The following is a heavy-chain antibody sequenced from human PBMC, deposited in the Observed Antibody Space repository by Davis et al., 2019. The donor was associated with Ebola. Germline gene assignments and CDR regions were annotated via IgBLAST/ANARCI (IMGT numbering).Heavy chain of an antibody. Sequence: AALVKVSCKASGGPFSSYTFSWVRQAPGQGLEWMGMINPNDGRTIYAQKFQGRVTVTRDTSTTTVYMDLSSLRSEDTALYYCTTPGGQDSGYDVFDIWGQGTMVTVSS. J-gene: IGHJ3*02. CDR3: TTPGGQDSGYDVFDI. D-gene: IGHD5-12*01. CDR2: INPNDGRT. CDR1: GGPFSSYT. V-gene: IGHV1-46*03.